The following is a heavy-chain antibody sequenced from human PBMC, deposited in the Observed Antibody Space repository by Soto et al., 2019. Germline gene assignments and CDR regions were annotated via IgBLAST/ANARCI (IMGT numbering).Heavy chain of an antibody. V-gene: IGHV4-61*01. CDR3: ARDNSSDYVLDY. CDR2: IYYSGST. Sequence: SETLSLTCTVSGGSVSSGSYYRIWIRQPPGKGLEWIGYIYYSGSTNYNPSLKSRVTISVDTSKNQFSLKLSSVTAADTAVYYCARDNSSDYVLDYWGQGTLVTVSS. J-gene: IGHJ4*02. D-gene: IGHD5-12*01. CDR1: GGSVSSGSYY.